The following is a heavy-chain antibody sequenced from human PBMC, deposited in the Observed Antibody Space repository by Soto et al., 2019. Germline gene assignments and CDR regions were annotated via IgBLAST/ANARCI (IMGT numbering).Heavy chain of an antibody. D-gene: IGHD2-15*01. V-gene: IGHV3-48*01. Sequence: GGSLRLSCAASGFTFSSYSMNWVRQAPGKGLEWVSYISSSSSTIYYADSVKGRFTISRDNAKNSLYLQMNSLRAEDTAVYYCARKPRGYCSGGSCYSNHYYYMDVWGKGTTVTVSS. CDR1: GFTFSSYS. CDR3: ARKPRGYCSGGSCYSNHYYYMDV. CDR2: ISSSSSTI. J-gene: IGHJ6*03.